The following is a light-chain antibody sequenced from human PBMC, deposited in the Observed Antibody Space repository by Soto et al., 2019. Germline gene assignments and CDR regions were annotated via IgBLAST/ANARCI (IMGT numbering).Light chain of an antibody. Sequence: ELVLTQSPGTLSLSPGERATLSCRASQTVNNNYLAWYQQIPGQAPRLLISGASGRATGTPDRFSGSASGTDFTLTISRLEHEDFEVYYCQQYGSSHLTLGGGTKVDIK. CDR3: QQYGSSHLT. J-gene: IGKJ4*01. CDR2: GAS. V-gene: IGKV3-20*01. CDR1: QTVNNNY.